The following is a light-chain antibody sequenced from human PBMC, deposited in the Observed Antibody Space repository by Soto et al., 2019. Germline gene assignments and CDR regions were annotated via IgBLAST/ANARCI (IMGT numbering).Light chain of an antibody. CDR1: QSVGTY. J-gene: IGKJ4*01. CDR2: VAS. CDR3: QQSSSTPQT. Sequence: DIQMTQSPSSLSASVGDRVTITCRASQSVGTYLSWYQQKQGEAPKLLINVASTLQSGVPSRFSGSGSGTDFTLATSSLQPEDFATYYCQQSSSTPQTFGGGTRVEIK. V-gene: IGKV1-39*01.